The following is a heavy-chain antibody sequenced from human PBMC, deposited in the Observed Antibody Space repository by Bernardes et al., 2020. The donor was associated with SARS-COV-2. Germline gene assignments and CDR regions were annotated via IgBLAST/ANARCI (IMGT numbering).Heavy chain of an antibody. J-gene: IGHJ6*02. V-gene: IGHV4-39*01. CDR1: GCSISSSVYY. Sequence: SEPLSLTCTASGCSISSSVYYWGWLPQPPGKGLEWIGSIYVSGITFYKPSLESRITIFVDASKNQFSLKLSSVTAADTAVYYCATTPSMSGIDVWGQGTTVVVSS. CDR2: IYVSGIT. CDR3: ATTPSMSGIDV.